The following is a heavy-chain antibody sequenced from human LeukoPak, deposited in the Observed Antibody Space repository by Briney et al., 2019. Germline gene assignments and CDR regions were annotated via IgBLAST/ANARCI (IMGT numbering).Heavy chain of an antibody. V-gene: IGHV4-59*01. D-gene: IGHD3/OR15-3a*01. J-gene: IGHJ4*02. CDR1: GVSLHRSF. CDR2: IYSSGTT. CDR3: GRRPAVDGPIDN. Sequence: SETLSLTCVVSGVSLHRSFWTWVRQPRGKGLEWIGRIYSSGTTDYSPSLKSRLTISIDTSKNPFSLRLASMTAADTAVYFCGRRPAVDGPIDNWGQGILVAVSS.